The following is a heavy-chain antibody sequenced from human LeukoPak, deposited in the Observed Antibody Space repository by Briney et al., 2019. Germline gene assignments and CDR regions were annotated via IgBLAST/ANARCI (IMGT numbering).Heavy chain of an antibody. Sequence: ALVKVSCKASGGTFSSYAISWVRQAPGQGLEWMGGIIPIFGTANYAQKFQGRVTITTDESTSTAYMELSSLRSEDTAVYYCARDESGLTGYYSYWGQGTLVTVSS. CDR2: IIPIFGTA. D-gene: IGHD3-9*01. CDR3: ARDESGLTGYYSY. V-gene: IGHV1-69*05. J-gene: IGHJ4*02. CDR1: GGTFSSYA.